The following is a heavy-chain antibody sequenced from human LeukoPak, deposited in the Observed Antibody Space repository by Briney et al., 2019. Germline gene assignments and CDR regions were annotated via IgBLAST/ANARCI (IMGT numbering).Heavy chain of an antibody. D-gene: IGHD6-13*01. J-gene: IGHJ4*02. CDR3: AGSNPTAAKIDY. Sequence: PSETLSLTCTVSGGSISSYYWSWIRQPPGKGLEWIGYIYYSGSTNYNTSLESRVTKSQDTSKNQFSLELNSVTAPDTAVYYGAGSNPTAAKIDYWGQGTLVTVSS. V-gene: IGHV4-59*01. CDR2: IYYSGST. CDR1: GGSISSYY.